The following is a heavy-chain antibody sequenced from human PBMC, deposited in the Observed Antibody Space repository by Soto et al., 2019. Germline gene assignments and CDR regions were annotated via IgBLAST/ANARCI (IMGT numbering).Heavy chain of an antibody. Sequence: GGSLRLSCAASGFTFTRYSMNWVRQAPGKGLEWVSSISSTTNYIYYGDSMKGRFTISRDNSRNTLYLQMNSLRAEDTAVYYCARDDTTAAFDIWGRGTMVTVSS. D-gene: IGHD1-26*01. J-gene: IGHJ3*02. V-gene: IGHV3-21*01. CDR3: ARDDTTAAFDI. CDR2: ISSTTNYI. CDR1: GFTFTRYS.